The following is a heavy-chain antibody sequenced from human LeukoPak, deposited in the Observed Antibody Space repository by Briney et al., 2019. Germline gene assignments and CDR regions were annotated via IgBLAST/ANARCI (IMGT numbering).Heavy chain of an antibody. D-gene: IGHD6-19*01. Sequence: GGSLRLSCAASGFTFSSYAVYWVRQAPGKGLEWVSGIFGSGGSTHYADSVKGRFTISRDNSRNTVYLQMNSLRAEDTAVYYCAKTTTGYSSGRFPGWPVDYWGQGTLVTVSS. CDR3: AKTTTGYSSGRFPGWPVDY. V-gene: IGHV3-23*01. CDR2: IFGSGGST. J-gene: IGHJ4*02. CDR1: GFTFSSYA.